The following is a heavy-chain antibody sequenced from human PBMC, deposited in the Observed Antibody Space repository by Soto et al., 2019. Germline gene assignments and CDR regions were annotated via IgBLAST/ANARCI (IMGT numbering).Heavy chain of an antibody. J-gene: IGHJ5*02. CDR2: IHAGNGNT. Sequence: QVHLVQSGGEVRKPGASVKISCKASGYTFSSNGMHWLRQAPGQGLEWMGWIHAGNGNTRYSEKLQGRGTITRDTSASTAYMELRSLRSDDTAVYYCARDRYTTTTVWFDPWGQGTLVTVSS. CDR1: GYTFSSNG. D-gene: IGHD3-16*02. CDR3: ARDRYTTTTVWFDP. V-gene: IGHV1-3*01.